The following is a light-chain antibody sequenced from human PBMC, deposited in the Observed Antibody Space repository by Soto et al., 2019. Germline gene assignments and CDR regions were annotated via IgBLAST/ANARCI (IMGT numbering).Light chain of an antibody. CDR1: SSDVGGYNY. CDR2: EVS. J-gene: IGLJ1*01. CDR3: SSYTSSSTLYV. Sequence: QSALTQPASVSGSPGQSITSSCTGTSSDVGGYNYVSWYQQHPGKAPKLMIYEVSNRPPGVSNRFSGSKSGNTASLTISGLQAEDEADYYCSSYTSSSTLYVFGTGTKVTVL. V-gene: IGLV2-14*01.